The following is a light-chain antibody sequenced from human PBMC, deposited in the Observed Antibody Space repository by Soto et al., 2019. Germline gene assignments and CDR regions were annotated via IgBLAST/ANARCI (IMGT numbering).Light chain of an antibody. V-gene: IGLV2-23*02. J-gene: IGLJ1*01. CDR1: SSDVGRYNL. Sequence: PASVTGSAVQGITISCNGTSSDVGRYNLVSWYQQHPGKAPKLMIYEVSKRPSGVSNRFSGSKSGNTASLTISGLQAEDEADYYCCSYAGSSTYVFGTGTKVTVL. CDR3: CSYAGSSTYV. CDR2: EVS.